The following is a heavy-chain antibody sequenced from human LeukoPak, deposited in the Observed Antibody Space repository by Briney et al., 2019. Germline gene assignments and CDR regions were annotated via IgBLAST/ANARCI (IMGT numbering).Heavy chain of an antibody. V-gene: IGHV4-30-4*01. CDR2: IYYSGST. CDR3: ARQGSVGVYKYDFWSGYQIDY. D-gene: IGHD3-3*01. J-gene: IGHJ4*02. Sequence: SETLSLTCTVSGGSISSGDYYWSWIRQPPGKGLEWIGYIYYSGSTYYNPSLKSRVTISVDTSKNQFSMKLSSVTAADTAVYYCARQGSVGVYKYDFWSGYQIDYWGQGTLVTVSS. CDR1: GGSISSGDYY.